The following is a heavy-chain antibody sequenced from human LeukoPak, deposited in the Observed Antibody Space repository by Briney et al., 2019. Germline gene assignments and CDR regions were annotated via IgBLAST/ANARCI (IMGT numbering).Heavy chain of an antibody. CDR2: LTYDGGNK. CDR1: GFTFSSYG. Sequence: GGSLRLSGAASGFTFSSYGMHWVRQAPGKGLEWVAVLTYDGGNKYYADSVKGRFTIPRDNSKNTLFLQVNSLRSEDTAVYYCARDVTGSYAFDIWGQGTMVTVSS. J-gene: IGHJ3*02. D-gene: IGHD1-26*01. V-gene: IGHV3-30*19. CDR3: ARDVTGSYAFDI.